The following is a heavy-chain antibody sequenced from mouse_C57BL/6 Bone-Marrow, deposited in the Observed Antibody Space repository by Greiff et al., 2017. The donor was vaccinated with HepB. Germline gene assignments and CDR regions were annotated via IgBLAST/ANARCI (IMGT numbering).Heavy chain of an antibody. Sequence: EVQGVESGGDLVKPGGSLKLSCAASGFTFSSYGMSWVRQTPDKRLEWVATISSGGSYTYYPDSVKGRFTISRDNAKNTLYLQMSRLKSEDTAMYYCARGAMDYWGQGTSVTVSS. CDR3: ARGAMDY. J-gene: IGHJ4*01. CDR1: GFTFSSYG. V-gene: IGHV5-6*01. CDR2: ISSGGSYT.